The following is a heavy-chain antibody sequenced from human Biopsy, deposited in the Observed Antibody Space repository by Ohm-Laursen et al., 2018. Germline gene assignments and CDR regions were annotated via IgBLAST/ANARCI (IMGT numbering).Heavy chain of an antibody. CDR3: ARATNSTGWPYYYFYGMDV. CDR1: GGSINSYY. D-gene: IGHD2/OR15-2a*01. V-gene: IGHV4-59*01. J-gene: IGHJ6*02. Sequence: GTLSLTCTVSGGSINSYYWSWIRQTPGKGLEWIGYIYYSGSTNYNPSLKSRVTISVDTSKNQFSLRLNSVTAADTAVYYCARATNSTGWPYYYFYGMDVWGQGTTVTVSS. CDR2: IYYSGST.